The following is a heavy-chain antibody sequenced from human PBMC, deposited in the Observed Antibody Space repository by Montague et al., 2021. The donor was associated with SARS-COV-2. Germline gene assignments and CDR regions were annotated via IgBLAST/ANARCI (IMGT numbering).Heavy chain of an antibody. CDR2: IYYSGST. D-gene: IGHD3-10*01. CDR3: ARDDIVLQGVTKGMDV. J-gene: IGHJ6*02. Sequence: SETLSLTCTVSGGSISTSNYYWCWIRQPPGKGLEWIGNIYYSGSTYYNPSLNSRVTISIDTSKNQFSLKLSSVTAVDTAVYYCARDDIVLQGVTKGMDVWGQGTTVTVSS. CDR1: GGSISTSNYY. V-gene: IGHV4-39*07.